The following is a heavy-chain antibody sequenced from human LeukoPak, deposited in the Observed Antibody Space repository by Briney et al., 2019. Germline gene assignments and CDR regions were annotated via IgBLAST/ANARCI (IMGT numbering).Heavy chain of an antibody. V-gene: IGHV3-11*06. CDR3: ARAHSSSV. D-gene: IGHD6-13*01. CDR1: GFTFSDYY. Sequence: GGSLRLSCAASGFTFSDYYMSWIRQAPGKGLEWVSYISSSSGYTNYADSVRGRFTISRDNPKNSLYLQMNSLRAEDTAVYYCARAHSSSVWGQGTLVTVSS. J-gene: IGHJ4*02. CDR2: ISSSSGYT.